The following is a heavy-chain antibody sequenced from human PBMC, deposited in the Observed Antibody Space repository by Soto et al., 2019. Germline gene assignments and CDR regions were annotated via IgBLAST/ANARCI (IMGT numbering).Heavy chain of an antibody. CDR1: GYTFINYG. Sequence: QVQLVQSGAEVKNPGASVKVSCKASGYTFINYGISWVRQAPGQGLEWMGWISSYSGDTNYAQKVQGRVTVTTDISTSTVYMELRNLRSDDTAVYFCARDPGVVRGVIVDYWGQGTLVTVSS. CDR3: ARDPGVVRGVIVDY. D-gene: IGHD3-10*01. CDR2: ISSYSGDT. V-gene: IGHV1-18*01. J-gene: IGHJ4*02.